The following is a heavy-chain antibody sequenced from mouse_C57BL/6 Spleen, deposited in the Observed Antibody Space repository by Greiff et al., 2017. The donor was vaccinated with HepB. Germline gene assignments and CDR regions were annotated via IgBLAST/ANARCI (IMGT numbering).Heavy chain of an antibody. CDR1: GFNIKDDY. J-gene: IGHJ3*01. CDR3: TLLYYYGSSYAFAY. D-gene: IGHD1-1*01. V-gene: IGHV14-4*01. Sequence: VQLQQSGAELVRPGASVKLSCTASGFNIKDDYMHWVKQRPEQGLEWIGWIDPENGDTEYASKFQGKATITADTSSNTAYLQLSSLTSEDTAVYYCTLLYYYGSSYAFAYWGQGTLVTVSA. CDR2: IDPENGDT.